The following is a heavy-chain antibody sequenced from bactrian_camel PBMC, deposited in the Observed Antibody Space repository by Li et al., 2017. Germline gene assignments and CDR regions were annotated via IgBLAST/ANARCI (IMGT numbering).Heavy chain of an antibody. D-gene: IGHD1*01. Sequence: VQLVESGGGLVQPGGSLRLSCARSGFVYTGCCISWFRQAPGKERERVTVINSDSGSTSYVDSVKGRFTISQDNAKRTVYLQMNSLKPDDTAVYYCAATGQMLSVAGCRTQGTQVTVS. CDR2: INSDSGST. CDR1: GFVYTGCC. J-gene: IGHJ4*01. V-gene: IGHV3S1*01.